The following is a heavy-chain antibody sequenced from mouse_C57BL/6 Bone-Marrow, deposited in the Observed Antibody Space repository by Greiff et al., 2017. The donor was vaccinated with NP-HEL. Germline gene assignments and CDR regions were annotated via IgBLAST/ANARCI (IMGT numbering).Heavy chain of an antibody. CDR3: VYYDYDGYFDV. J-gene: IGHJ1*03. D-gene: IGHD2-4*01. CDR1: GYTFTSYW. Sequence: QVQLRQPGAELVMPGASVKLSCKASGYTFTSYWMHWVKQRPGQGLEWIGEIDPSDSYTNYNQKFKGKSTLTVDKSSSTAYMQLSSLTSEDSAVYYCVYYDYDGYFDVWGTGTTVTVSS. CDR2: IDPSDSYT. V-gene: IGHV1-69*01.